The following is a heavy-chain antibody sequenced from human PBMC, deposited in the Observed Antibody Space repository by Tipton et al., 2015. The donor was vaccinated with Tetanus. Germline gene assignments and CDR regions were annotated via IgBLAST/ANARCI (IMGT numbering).Heavy chain of an antibody. CDR2: VDRSGTT. V-gene: IGHV4-4*07. J-gene: IGHJ5*02. Sequence: TLSLTCNVSGGSITKDYWSWIRQPAGKGLEWIGRVDRSGTTTYNPSLKGRVTMSLDTSKNQFSLKLTSVTAADTAMYYCARGSDIVVVPGVTRADWFDPWGQGTLVTVSS. CDR3: ARGSDIVVVPGVTRADWFDP. D-gene: IGHD2-2*01. CDR1: GGSITKDY.